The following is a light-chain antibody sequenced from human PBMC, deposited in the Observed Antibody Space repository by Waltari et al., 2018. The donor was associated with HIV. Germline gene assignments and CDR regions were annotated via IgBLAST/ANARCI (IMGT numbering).Light chain of an antibody. Sequence: TQSPRTLSLSPGERATLSCRASQTVTSNYLAWYQMKPGQAPRLLIYGASIRATGVPDKFSGSGSGTGFTLTIARLQPEDFAVYYCHQYGTSPQTFGQGSKVEIK. CDR2: GAS. CDR3: HQYGTSPQT. J-gene: IGKJ2*01. CDR1: QTVTSNY. V-gene: IGKV3-20*01.